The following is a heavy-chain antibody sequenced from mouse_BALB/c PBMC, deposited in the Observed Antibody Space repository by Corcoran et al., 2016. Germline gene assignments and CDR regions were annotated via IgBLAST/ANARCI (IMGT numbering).Heavy chain of an antibody. CDR3: ARSMITTKEFAY. V-gene: IGHV8-12*01. CDR1: GFSLSTSGMG. CDR2: IYWDDDK. Sequence: QVTLKESGPGILQPSQTLSLTCSFSGFSLSTSGMGVSWIRQPSGKGLEWLAHIYWDDDKQYNPSLKSRLTISKDTSRNQVFLKITSVDTANTATYYCARSMITTKEFAYWGQGTLVTVSA. J-gene: IGHJ3*01. D-gene: IGHD2-4*01.